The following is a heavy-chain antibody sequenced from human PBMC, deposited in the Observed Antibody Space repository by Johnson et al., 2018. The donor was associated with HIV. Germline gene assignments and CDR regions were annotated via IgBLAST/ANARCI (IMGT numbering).Heavy chain of an antibody. Sequence: HVQLVESGGGVVQPGRSLRLSCAASGFTFSSYAMHWVRQAPGKGLEWVAVILYDGSNKYYADSVKGRFSISRDNSKNTLYLQVNSLRAEDTAVYYCARVPPFGTHPDGAFDIWGQGTMVTVSS. J-gene: IGHJ3*02. CDR2: ILYDGSNK. CDR3: ARVPPFGTHPDGAFDI. D-gene: IGHD1-1*01. V-gene: IGHV3-30-3*01. CDR1: GFTFSSYA.